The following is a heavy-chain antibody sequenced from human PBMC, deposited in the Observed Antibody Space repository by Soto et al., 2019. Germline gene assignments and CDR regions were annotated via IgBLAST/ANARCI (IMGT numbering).Heavy chain of an antibody. J-gene: IGHJ4*02. D-gene: IGHD6-13*01. V-gene: IGHV3-23*01. Sequence: EVQVLESGGGLVQPGGSLRLSCVISRLTFSNYALNWVRQAPGKGLEWVSSISGSGDTAYYADSVKGRFTISRDNSQNTRYLQMNSLRVEDRALYYCAKADYSYSWAPGDYWGQGTLVTVSS. CDR3: AKADYSYSWAPGDY. CDR1: RLTFSNYA. CDR2: ISGSGDTA.